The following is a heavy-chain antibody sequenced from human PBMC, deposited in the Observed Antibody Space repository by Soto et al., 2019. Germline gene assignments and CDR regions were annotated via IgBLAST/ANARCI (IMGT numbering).Heavy chain of an antibody. Sequence: EVQLVESGGGLVQSGGSLRLSCAASGFTFSTYWMSWVRQAPGKGLEWVANMNEDGSEKYYVDSVEGRFTISRDNAKNSLYLQINSLRADDTAIYYCARDWSELLHYFDYWGQGTLVTFSS. CDR1: GFTFSTYW. J-gene: IGHJ4*02. D-gene: IGHD1-26*01. CDR3: ARDWSELLHYFDY. V-gene: IGHV3-7*01. CDR2: MNEDGSEK.